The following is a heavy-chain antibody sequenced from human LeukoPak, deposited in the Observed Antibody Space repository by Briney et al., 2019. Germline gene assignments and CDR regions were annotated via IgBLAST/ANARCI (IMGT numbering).Heavy chain of an antibody. CDR2: IYYNGNT. Sequence: SETLSLTCTVSGDSISGYYWSWIRQPPGKGLEWIGHIYYNGNTNYNASLKGRVAISVDTPKNQFSLKVTSLTAADTAVYYCARLYSYGPRYYYYYGMDVWGQGTTVTVSS. V-gene: IGHV4-59*08. CDR1: GDSISGYY. J-gene: IGHJ6*02. D-gene: IGHD5-18*01. CDR3: ARLYSYGPRYYYYYGMDV.